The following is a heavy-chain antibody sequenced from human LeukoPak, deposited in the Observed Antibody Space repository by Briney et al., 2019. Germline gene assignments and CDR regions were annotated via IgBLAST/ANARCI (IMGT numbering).Heavy chain of an antibody. Sequence: GSLRLSCAASGFTFSDYYMSWIRQAPGKGLEWVSYISSSGSTIYYADSVKGRFTISRDNAKNSLYLQMNSLRAEDTAVYCCAGGKSIAALDYWGQGTLVTVSS. CDR3: AGGKSIAALDY. D-gene: IGHD6-6*01. V-gene: IGHV3-11*01. CDR1: GFTFSDYY. J-gene: IGHJ4*02. CDR2: ISSSGSTI.